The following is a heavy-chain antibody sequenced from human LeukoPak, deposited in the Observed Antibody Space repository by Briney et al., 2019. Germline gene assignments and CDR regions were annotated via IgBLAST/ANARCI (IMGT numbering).Heavy chain of an antibody. J-gene: IGHJ5*02. D-gene: IGHD7-27*01. V-gene: IGHV4-4*07. CDR1: GGSINSYY. Sequence: PETLSLTCTVPGGSINSYYWSWIRQPAGKGLEWIWRIYSSGSTNYNPSLKSRVTISVDTSKNQFSLKLSSVTAADTAVYYCARSNQLGELEINWFDPWGQGTLVTVSS. CDR2: IYSSGST. CDR3: ARSNQLGELEINWFDP.